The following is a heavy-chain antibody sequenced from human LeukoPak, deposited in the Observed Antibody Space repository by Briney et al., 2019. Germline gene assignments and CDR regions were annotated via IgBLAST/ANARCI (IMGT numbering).Heavy chain of an antibody. CDR1: GFTVSSNY. V-gene: IGHV3-66*01. Sequence: GGSLRLSCAASGFTVSSNYMSWVRQAPGKGLEWVSVIYSGGSTYYADSVKGRFTISRDNSKNTLYLQMSSLRAEDTAVYYCARALRGLLRYWGQGTLVTVSS. CDR3: ARALRGLLRY. CDR2: IYSGGST. J-gene: IGHJ4*02. D-gene: IGHD3-10*01.